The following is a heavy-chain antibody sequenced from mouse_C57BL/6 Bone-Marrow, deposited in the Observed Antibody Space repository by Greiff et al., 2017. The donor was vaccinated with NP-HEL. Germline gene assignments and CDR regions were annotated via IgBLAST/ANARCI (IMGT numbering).Heavy chain of an antibody. CDR3: ARSSY. J-gene: IGHJ2*01. V-gene: IGHV1-82*01. D-gene: IGHD1-3*01. CDR1: GYAFSSSW. Sequence: QVQLKQSGPELVKPGASVKISCKASGYAFSSSWMNWVKQRPGKGLEWIGRIYPGDGDTNYNGKLKGKATLTADKSSSTAYMQLSSLTSEDSAVYFCARSSYWGQGTTLTVSS. CDR2: IYPGDGDT.